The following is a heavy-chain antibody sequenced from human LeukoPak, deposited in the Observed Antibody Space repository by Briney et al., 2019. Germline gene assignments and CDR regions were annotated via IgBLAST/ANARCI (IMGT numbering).Heavy chain of an antibody. J-gene: IGHJ6*03. CDR3: ARGRSGYEQSYYYYYMDV. Sequence: ASVKVSCKASGYTFTSYDINWVRQATGQGLEWMGWMNPNSGNTGYARKFQGRVTITRNTSISTAYMELSSLRSEDTAVYYCARGRSGYEQSYYYYYMDVWGKGTTVTVSS. CDR2: MNPNSGNT. D-gene: IGHD5-12*01. CDR1: GYTFTSYD. V-gene: IGHV1-8*03.